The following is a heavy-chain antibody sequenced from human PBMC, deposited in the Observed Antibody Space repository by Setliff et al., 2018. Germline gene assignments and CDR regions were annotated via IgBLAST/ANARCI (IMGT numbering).Heavy chain of an antibody. CDR2: INPSSGKT. J-gene: IGHJ2*01. CDR3: ATGPINNDV. CDR1: GATFGSYG. Sequence: ASVKVSCKASGATFGSYGISWVRQAPGQGLEWMGWINPSSGKTGYALNFQGRVTMTKNTSIATAYMDLSGLMSEDTAVYYCATGPINNDVWGRGTLVTVSS. V-gene: IGHV1-8*02.